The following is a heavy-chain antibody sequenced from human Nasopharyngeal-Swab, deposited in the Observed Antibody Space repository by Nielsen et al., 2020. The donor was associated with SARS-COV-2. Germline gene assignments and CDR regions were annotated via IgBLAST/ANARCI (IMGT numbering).Heavy chain of an antibody. J-gene: IGHJ3*02. CDR2: IDNDGSGR. D-gene: IGHD1-26*01. V-gene: IGHV3-74*01. CDR3: ARGGWDHAFDI. CDR1: GFTFRAYW. Sequence: GVLKISCEASGFTFRAYWMHWVRQAPGKGLEWLSRIDNDGSGRIYADSMEGRFTVSRDNAKNTLYLQLNSLRAEDTAVYYCARGGWDHAFDIWGQGTTVTVSS.